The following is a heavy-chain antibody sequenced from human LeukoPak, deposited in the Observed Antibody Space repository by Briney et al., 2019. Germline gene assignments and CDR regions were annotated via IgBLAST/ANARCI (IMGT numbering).Heavy chain of an antibody. V-gene: IGHV3-30*03. J-gene: IGHJ4*02. Sequence: GRSLRLSCAASGFTFSSYGMHWVRQAPGKRLEWVSVISYDGSNKYYADSVKGRFTISRDNSKNTLYLQMNSLRAEDTAVYYCARLVFGELSSYDYWGQGTLVTVSS. CDR1: GFTFSSYG. CDR2: ISYDGSNK. CDR3: ARLVFGELSSYDY. D-gene: IGHD3-10*01.